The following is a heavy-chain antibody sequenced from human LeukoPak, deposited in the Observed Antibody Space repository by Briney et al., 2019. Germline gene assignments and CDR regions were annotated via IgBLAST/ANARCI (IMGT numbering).Heavy chain of an antibody. J-gene: IGHJ3*02. CDR2: IIPIFGTA. CDR3: ARVYYGSGSYFYAFDI. Sequence: SVKVSCKASGGTFSSYAISWVRQAPGQGLEWMGGIIPIFGTANYAQKFQGRVTITADESTSTAYMELSSLRSEDTAVYYCARVYYGSGSYFYAFDIWGQGTMVTVSS. D-gene: IGHD3-10*01. CDR1: GGTFSSYA. V-gene: IGHV1-69*13.